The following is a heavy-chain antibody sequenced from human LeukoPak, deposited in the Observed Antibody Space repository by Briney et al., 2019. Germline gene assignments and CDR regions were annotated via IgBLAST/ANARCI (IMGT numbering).Heavy chain of an antibody. V-gene: IGHV1-69*13. CDR1: GGTFSSYA. Sequence: SVKVSCKASGGTFSSYAISWVRQAPGQGLEWMGGIIPIFSTANSAQKFQGRVTITADESTSTAYMELRSLRSDDTAVYYCARMSFLKQRTPPRPDDAFDIWGQGTMITVSS. D-gene: IGHD6-6*01. CDR2: IIPIFSTA. J-gene: IGHJ3*02. CDR3: ARMSFLKQRTPPRPDDAFDI.